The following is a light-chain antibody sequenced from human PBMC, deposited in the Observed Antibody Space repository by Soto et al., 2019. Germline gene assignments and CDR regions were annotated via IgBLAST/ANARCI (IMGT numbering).Light chain of an antibody. J-gene: IGLJ2*01. Sequence: QSVLTQPASVSGSPGQSITISCTGTSSDVGGYNYVSWYQQHPGKAPKLMIYDVTNRPSGVSNRFSGSKSGNTASLTISGLQAEDEADYYCSSYTRSNTRVFGGGTKLTVL. CDR1: SSDVGGYNY. CDR2: DVT. V-gene: IGLV2-14*03. CDR3: SSYTRSNTRV.